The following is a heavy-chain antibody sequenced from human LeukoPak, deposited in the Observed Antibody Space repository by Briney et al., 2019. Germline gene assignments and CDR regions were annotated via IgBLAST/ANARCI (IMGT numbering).Heavy chain of an antibody. D-gene: IGHD1-26*01. J-gene: IGHJ4*02. V-gene: IGHV3-23*01. Sequence: PGGSLRLSCAASGFTFTGFAMSWVRQAPGKRLEWVSTISRSGVATYYANYVKGRFTISGDNSKNTVYLQMSSLRAEDTAVYYCAKDVAYSGSYFGDYWGQGTLVTVSS. CDR2: ISRSGVAT. CDR3: AKDVAYSGSYFGDY. CDR1: GFTFTGFA.